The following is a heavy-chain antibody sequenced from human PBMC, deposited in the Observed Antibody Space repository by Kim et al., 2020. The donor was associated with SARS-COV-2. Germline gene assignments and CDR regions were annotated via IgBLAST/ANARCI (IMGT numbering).Heavy chain of an antibody. CDR2: ISAYNGNT. CDR3: ARDRPVGGEQWLVRLRWLAFDY. Sequence: ASVKVSCKASGYTFTSYGISWVRQAPGQGLEWMGWISAYNGNTNYAQKLQGRVTMTTDTSTSTAYMELRSLRSDDTAVYYCARDRPVGGEQWLVRLRWLAFDYWGQGTLVTVSS. V-gene: IGHV1-18*01. CDR1: GYTFTSYG. D-gene: IGHD6-19*01. J-gene: IGHJ4*02.